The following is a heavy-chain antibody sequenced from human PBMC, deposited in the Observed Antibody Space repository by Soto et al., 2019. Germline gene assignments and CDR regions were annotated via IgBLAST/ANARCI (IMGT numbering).Heavy chain of an antibody. CDR3: ARRAYCSGGSCYSSGYFQH. CDR1: GGSFSGYY. D-gene: IGHD2-15*01. CDR2: INHSGST. Sequence: SETLSLTCAVYGGSFSGYYWSWIRQPPGKGLEWIGEINHSGSTNYNPSLKSRVTISVDTSKNQFSLKLSSVTAADTAVYYCARRAYCSGGSCYSSGYFQHWGQGTLVTVSS. V-gene: IGHV4-34*01. J-gene: IGHJ1*01.